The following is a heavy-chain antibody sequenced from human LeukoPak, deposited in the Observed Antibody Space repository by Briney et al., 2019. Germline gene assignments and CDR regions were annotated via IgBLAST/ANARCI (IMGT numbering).Heavy chain of an antibody. CDR2: IYWDDDK. D-gene: IGHD1-1*01. J-gene: IGHJ4*02. V-gene: IGHV2-5*02. Sequence: ESGPTLLQLTQPLTLTCTLSGFSLSTRGEGVGWIRQPPAKALEWLTLIYWDDDKRYSPSLQSRLTITKETSKNQVVLTMTNMDPVDTATYYCAHFLAIVGTSGHPDYWGQGTLVTVSS. CDR3: AHFLAIVGTSGHPDY. CDR1: GFSLSTRGEG.